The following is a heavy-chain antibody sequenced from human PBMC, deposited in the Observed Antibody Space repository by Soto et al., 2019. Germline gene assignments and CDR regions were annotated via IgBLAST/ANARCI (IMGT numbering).Heavy chain of an antibody. Sequence: ASVKVSCKASGYTFTSYGISWVRQAPGQGLEWMGWISAYNGSTNYAQKLQGRVTMTTDTSTSTAYMELRSLRSDDTAVYYCARDLSLEWLLSYFDYWGQGTLVTVSS. CDR1: GYTFTSYG. J-gene: IGHJ4*02. CDR3: ARDLSLEWLLSYFDY. CDR2: ISAYNGST. V-gene: IGHV1-18*01. D-gene: IGHD3-3*01.